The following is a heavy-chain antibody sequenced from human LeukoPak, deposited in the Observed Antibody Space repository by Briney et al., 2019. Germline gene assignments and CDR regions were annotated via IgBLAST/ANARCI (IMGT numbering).Heavy chain of an antibody. V-gene: IGHV1-46*01. CDR3: ARGALTGYYYYYYYMDV. D-gene: IGHD3-9*01. Sequence: GASVKVSCKASGYTFTSYYMHWVRQAPGQGLEWMGIINPSGGSTSYAQKFQGRVTMTRNTSISTAYMELSSLRSEDTAVYYCARGALTGYYYYYYYMDVWGKGTTVTISS. CDR2: INPSGGST. J-gene: IGHJ6*03. CDR1: GYTFTSYY.